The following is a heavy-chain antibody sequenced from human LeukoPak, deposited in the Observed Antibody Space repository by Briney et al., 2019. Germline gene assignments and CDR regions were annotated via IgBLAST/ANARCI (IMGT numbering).Heavy chain of an antibody. J-gene: IGHJ4*02. CDR3: AKVPGSGRNTLTKYYFDY. V-gene: IGHV3-23*01. D-gene: IGHD3-3*01. CDR2: MTGRGDNT. CDR1: GFTFSSYA. Sequence: PGGSLRLSCTASGFTFSSYAMSWVRQAPGKGLEWVSTMTGRGDNTYYADSVKGRFTVSRDNSNNVLYLQMNSLRAEDTAVYYCAKVPGSGRNTLTKYYFDYWGQGTLVTVSS.